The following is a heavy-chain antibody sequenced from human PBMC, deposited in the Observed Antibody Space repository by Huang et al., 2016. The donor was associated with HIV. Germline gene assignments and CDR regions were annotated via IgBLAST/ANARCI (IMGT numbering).Heavy chain of an antibody. CDR1: TFPFGAYL. CDR3: ATKTAGMDI. CDR2: IKQDETEK. J-gene: IGHJ6*02. Sequence: VESGGRSVQPGGSIRLSCVGSTFPFGAYLMSWVRQPPGKGLGLVANIKQDETEKYYVDSVKGRFNISRDNAKKVLFLEMDALRVEDTAIYFCATKTAGMDIWGQGTTVIVSS. V-gene: IGHV3-7*01.